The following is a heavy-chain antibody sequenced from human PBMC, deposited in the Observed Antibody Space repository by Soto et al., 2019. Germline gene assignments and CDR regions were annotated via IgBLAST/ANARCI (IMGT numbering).Heavy chain of an antibody. CDR3: ARLYSSGWYGPGRY. V-gene: IGHV3-20*04. D-gene: IGHD6-19*01. Sequence: EVQLVESGGGVVRPGGSLRLSCAASGFTFDDYGMSWVRQAPGKGLEWVSGINWNGGSTGYADSVKGRFTISGDNAKNSLYLQMNSLRAEDTSLYYCARLYSSGWYGPGRYWGQGTLVTVSS. CDR1: GFTFDDYG. J-gene: IGHJ4*02. CDR2: INWNGGST.